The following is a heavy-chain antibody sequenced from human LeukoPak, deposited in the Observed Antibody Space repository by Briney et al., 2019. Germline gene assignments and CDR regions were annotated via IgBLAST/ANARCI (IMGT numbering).Heavy chain of an antibody. Sequence: SETLSLTCAVYGGSFSGYYWSWIRQPPGKGLGWIGEINHSGSTNYNPSLKSRVTISVDTSKNQFSLKLSSVTAADTAVYYCGRGRRRWLQTLPPSHYFDYWGQGTLVTVSS. CDR3: GRGRRRWLQTLPPSHYFDY. CDR2: INHSGST. CDR1: GGSFSGYY. D-gene: IGHD5-24*01. J-gene: IGHJ4*02. V-gene: IGHV4-34*01.